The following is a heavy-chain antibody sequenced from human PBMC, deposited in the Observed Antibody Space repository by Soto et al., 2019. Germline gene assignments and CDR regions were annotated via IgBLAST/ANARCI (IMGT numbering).Heavy chain of an antibody. Sequence: QVQLVQSGAEVKKPGASVKISCKASGYTFSSSYIHWVRQAPGQGLEWMGLINPSGFSTDYAQTSQGRVTVTRDTSTSTVYMELSSLRSEDTAVYYCASGGYTYGFSAMDVWGPGTTVAVSS. CDR2: INPSGFST. J-gene: IGHJ6*02. CDR1: GYTFSSSY. CDR3: ASGGYTYGFSAMDV. V-gene: IGHV1-46*01. D-gene: IGHD5-18*01.